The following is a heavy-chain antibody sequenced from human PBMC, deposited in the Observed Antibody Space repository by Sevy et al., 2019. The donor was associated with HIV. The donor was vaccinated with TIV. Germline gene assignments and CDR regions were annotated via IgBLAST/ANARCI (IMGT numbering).Heavy chain of an antibody. D-gene: IGHD3-22*01. V-gene: IGHV1-24*01. CDR2: FDPEDGET. CDR1: GKTLSQLS. Sequence: ASVKVCCKVSGKTLSQLSMHWVRQAPGKGLEWLGTFDPEDGETRYAQKLQGRVTMTEDTSTDTAYLELRSLRSEDTALYYCATTKDYYESSGSPFDHRGQGTLVTVSS. CDR3: ATTKDYYESSGSPFDH. J-gene: IGHJ5*02.